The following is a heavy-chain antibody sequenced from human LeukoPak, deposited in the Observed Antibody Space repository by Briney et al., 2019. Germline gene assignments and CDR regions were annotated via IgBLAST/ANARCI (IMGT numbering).Heavy chain of an antibody. D-gene: IGHD3-10*01. V-gene: IGHV1-2*02. CDR1: GDTFTGSY. Sequence: GASVKVSCKASGDTFTGSYIHWVRQAPGQGLEWMGWINPNNGGTNYAQKFQGRVTMTRDTSISTAYMELSSLRSDDTAVYYCARSRAVWFGESHFDYRGQGTLVTVSS. CDR3: ARSRAVWFGESHFDY. J-gene: IGHJ4*02. CDR2: INPNNGGT.